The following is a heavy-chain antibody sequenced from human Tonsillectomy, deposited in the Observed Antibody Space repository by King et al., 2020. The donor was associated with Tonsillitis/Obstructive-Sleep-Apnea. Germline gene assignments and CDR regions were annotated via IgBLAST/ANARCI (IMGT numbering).Heavy chain of an antibody. CDR3: ARDAVVVVQAARGYFDY. CDR1: GFTFSSYA. V-gene: IGHV3-30*07. CDR2: ISYDGSNK. J-gene: IGHJ4*02. Sequence: VQLVESGGGVVQPGRSLRLSCAASGFTFSSYAMHWVRQAPGKGLEWVAVISYDGSNKYYADSVKGRFTISRDKPKNTLYLQMNSLRAEDTAVYYCARDAVVVVQAARGYFDYWGQGTLVTVSS. D-gene: IGHD2-2*01.